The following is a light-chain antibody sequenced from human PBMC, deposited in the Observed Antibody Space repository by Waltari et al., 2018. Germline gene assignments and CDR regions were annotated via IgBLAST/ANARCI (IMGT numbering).Light chain of an antibody. Sequence: IVMTQSPLSLPVTPGEPASISCRSSQSHLHSNGYNYLDWYLQKPGQSPQLLIYLGSSLASGVPDRFSGSGSGTDFTLRISRVEAEDVGVYYCMQALQNPWTFGQGTKVEIK. CDR2: LGS. CDR3: MQALQNPWT. J-gene: IGKJ1*01. CDR1: QSHLHSNGYNY. V-gene: IGKV2-28*01.